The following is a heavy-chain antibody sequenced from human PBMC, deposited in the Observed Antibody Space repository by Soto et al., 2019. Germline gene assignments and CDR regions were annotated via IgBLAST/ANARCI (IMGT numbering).Heavy chain of an antibody. CDR1: GITFMRHA. V-gene: IGHV3-23*01. Sequence: PWGSLRLSCAASGITFMRHAIIWFRQAPGTGLEWVSTIDPTGANTHYADSVKGRFTISRDNSRNTLDLQMSSLRAGDTALYYCVSWVSAHFDYWGQGTLVTVSS. CDR3: VSWVSAHFDY. D-gene: IGHD3-16*01. J-gene: IGHJ4*02. CDR2: IDPTGANT.